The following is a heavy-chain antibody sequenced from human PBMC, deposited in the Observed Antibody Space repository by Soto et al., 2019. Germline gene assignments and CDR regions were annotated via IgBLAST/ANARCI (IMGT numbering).Heavy chain of an antibody. J-gene: IGHJ4*02. CDR1: GGSISSSSYY. Sequence: SSETLSLTCTVSGGSISSSSYYWGWIRQPPGKGLEWIGSIYYSGSTYYNPSLKSRVTVSVDTSKNQFSLKLSSVTAADTAVYYCARHLFWSGYHGLLFDYWGQGTLVTVSS. D-gene: IGHD3-3*01. V-gene: IGHV4-39*01. CDR2: IYYSGST. CDR3: ARHLFWSGYHGLLFDY.